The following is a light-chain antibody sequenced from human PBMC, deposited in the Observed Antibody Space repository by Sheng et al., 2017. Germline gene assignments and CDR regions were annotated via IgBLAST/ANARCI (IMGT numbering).Light chain of an antibody. V-gene: IGKV1-5*01. J-gene: IGKJ2*01. Sequence: DLQLTQSPSTLSASVGDTVTITCRASQAIDDWLAWSQQKPGKAPKLLISQASNLERGVPSRFSGSGSGTEFTLTINNLQPDDVATYFCQQYYTYLYTFGQGTRLEI. CDR2: QAS. CDR1: QAIDDW. CDR3: QQYYTYLYT.